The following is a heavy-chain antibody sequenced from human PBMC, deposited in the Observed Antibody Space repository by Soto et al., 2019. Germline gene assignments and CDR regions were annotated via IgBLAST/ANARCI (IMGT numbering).Heavy chain of an antibody. CDR1: GGSFSGYY. V-gene: IGHV4-34*01. D-gene: IGHD4-4*01. CDR2: INHSGST. CDR3: ARSLSTVTDHDAFDI. Sequence: PSETLSLTCAVYGGSFSGYYWSWIRQPPGKGLEWIGEINHSGSTNYNPSLKSRATISEDTSKNQFSLKLSSVTAADTAVYYCARSLSTVTDHDAFDIWGQGTMVTVSS. J-gene: IGHJ3*02.